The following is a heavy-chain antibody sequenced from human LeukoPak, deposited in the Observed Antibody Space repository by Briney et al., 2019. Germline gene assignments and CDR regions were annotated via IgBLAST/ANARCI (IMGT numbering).Heavy chain of an antibody. V-gene: IGHV3-48*03. CDR3: AREIHNASDI. J-gene: IGHJ3*02. CDR2: ISSSGSTI. CDR1: GFTFSSYE. Sequence: GGSLRLSCAASGFTFSSYEMNWVRQAPGKGLEWVSYISSSGSTIYYADSVKGRFTISRDNAKNSLYLQMNSLRVADTAVYYCAREIHNASDIWGQGTMVTVSS.